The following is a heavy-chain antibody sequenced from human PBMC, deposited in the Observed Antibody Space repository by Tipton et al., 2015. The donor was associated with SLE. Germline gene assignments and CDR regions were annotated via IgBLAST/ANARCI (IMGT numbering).Heavy chain of an antibody. CDR1: GDSISPYY. CDR3: ARVTIAAAGKSLYYFDY. J-gene: IGHJ4*02. Sequence: TLSLTCTVSGDSISPYYWNWIRQSPGKGLEWLGNIYYTGTTNYNPSLKSRVTNYNPSLRSRVTISVDTSKNQFSLNLRSVTAADTAVYYCARVTIAAAGKSLYYFDYWGQGTLVTVSS. CDR2: IYYTGTT. V-gene: IGHV4-59*08. D-gene: IGHD6-13*01.